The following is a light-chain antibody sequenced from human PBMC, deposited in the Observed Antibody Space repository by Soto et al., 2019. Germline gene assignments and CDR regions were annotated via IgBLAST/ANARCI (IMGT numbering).Light chain of an antibody. J-gene: IGKJ5*01. CDR3: MQALQTPST. CDR1: QSLLHSNGYNY. V-gene: IGKV2-28*01. CDR2: LGS. Sequence: DIVMTQSPLSLPVTPGEPASISCRSSQSLLHSNGYNYLDWYLQKPGQSPQLLIYLGSNRASGVPDRFSGSGSGTDFTRKISRVEAEDVGVYYCMQALQTPSTFGQGTRLEIK.